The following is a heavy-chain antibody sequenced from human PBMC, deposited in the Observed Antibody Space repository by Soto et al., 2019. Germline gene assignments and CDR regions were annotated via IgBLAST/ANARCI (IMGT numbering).Heavy chain of an antibody. CDR3: ARYDLSSFDY. V-gene: IGHV4-34*01. Sequence: SETLSLTCAVYGGSFSGYYWSWIRQPPGKGLEWIGEINHSGSTNYNPSLKSRVTISVDTSKNQFSLKLSSVTAADAAVYYCARYDLSSFDYWAREPWSPSPQ. CDR1: GGSFSGYY. J-gene: IGHJ4*02. D-gene: IGHD3-3*01. CDR2: INHSGST.